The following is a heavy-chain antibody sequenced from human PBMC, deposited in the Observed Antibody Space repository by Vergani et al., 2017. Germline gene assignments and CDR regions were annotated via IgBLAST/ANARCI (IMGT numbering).Heavy chain of an antibody. CDR2: IYYSGST. J-gene: IGHJ4*02. Sequence: QLQLQESGPGLVKPSETLSLTCTVSGGSISSSSYYWGWIRQPPGKGLEWSGSIYYSGSTYYNPSLKSRVTISVDTSNNQFSLKLSSVTAADTAVYYCARQDRVAGQIRYDYWGQGTLVTVSS. V-gene: IGHV4-39*01. CDR1: GGSISSSSYY. CDR3: ARQDRVAGQIRYDY. D-gene: IGHD6-19*01.